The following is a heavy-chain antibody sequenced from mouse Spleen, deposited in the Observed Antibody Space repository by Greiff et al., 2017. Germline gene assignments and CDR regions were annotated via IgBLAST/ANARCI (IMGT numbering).Heavy chain of an antibody. V-gene: IGHV1-50*01. CDR1: GYTFTSYW. Sequence: VQLQQPGAELVKPGASVKLSCKASGYTFTSYWMQWVKQRPGQGLEWIGEIDPSDSYTNYNQKFKGKATLTVDTSSSTAYMQLSSLTSEDSAVYYCARGRVYWGQGTTLTVSS. CDR2: IDPSDSYT. J-gene: IGHJ2*01. CDR3: ARGRVY.